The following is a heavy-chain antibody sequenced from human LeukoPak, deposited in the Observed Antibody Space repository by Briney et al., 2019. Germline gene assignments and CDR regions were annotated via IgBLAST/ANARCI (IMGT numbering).Heavy chain of an antibody. CDR2: IGISSGNT. J-gene: IGHJ4*02. D-gene: IGHD1-1*01. V-gene: IGHV3-48*04. Sequence: GGSLRLSCTASGFPFSDYSMNWVRQAPGKGLEWISYIGISSGNTKYADSVKGRFTISADNARDSLYLQMNSLRVEDTAVYYCARDHNYAFDNWGQGTLVSVSS. CDR1: GFPFSDYS. CDR3: ARDHNYAFDN.